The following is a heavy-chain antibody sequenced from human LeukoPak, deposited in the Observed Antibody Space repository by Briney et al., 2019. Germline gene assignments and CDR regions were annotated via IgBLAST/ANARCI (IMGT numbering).Heavy chain of an antibody. CDR3: ARRPTYCTTTSCLDY. D-gene: IGHD2-2*01. CDR1: GFTFSNNA. Sequence: GGSLRLSCAASGFTFSNNAMCWVRQAPGKGPEWVSSISGSGDATYYVDAVRGRFTISRDNSRNTMYFQMNILRADDTAVYYCARRPTYCTTTSCLDYWGQGTLVTVSS. CDR2: ISGSGDAT. J-gene: IGHJ4*02. V-gene: IGHV3-23*01.